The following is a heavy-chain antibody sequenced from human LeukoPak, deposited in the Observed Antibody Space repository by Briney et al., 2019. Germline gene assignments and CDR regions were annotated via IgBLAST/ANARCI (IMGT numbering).Heavy chain of an antibody. CDR3: AKWGYDLAMN. Sequence: GGSLRLSCAASGFTFSSYWMSWVRQTPGKGLEWVANIKQDGSEKYYVDSVKGRFTISRDNAENSLYLQMNSLRAEDTAVYYCAKWGYDLAMNWGQGTLVTVSS. D-gene: IGHD3-3*01. J-gene: IGHJ4*02. CDR2: IKQDGSEK. V-gene: IGHV3-7*01. CDR1: GFTFSSYW.